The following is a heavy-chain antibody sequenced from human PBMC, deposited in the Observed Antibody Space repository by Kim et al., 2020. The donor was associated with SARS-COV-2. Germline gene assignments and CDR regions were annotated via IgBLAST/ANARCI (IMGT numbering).Heavy chain of an antibody. V-gene: IGHV3-30*04. CDR2: ISYDGSNK. CDR3: AREGKQWLVRGGSFDP. J-gene: IGHJ5*02. D-gene: IGHD6-19*01. Sequence: GGSLRLSCAASGFTFSSYAMHWVRQAPGKGLEWVAVISYDGSNKYYVDSVKGRFTISRDNSKNTLYLQMNSLRAEDTAVYYCAREGKQWLVRGGSFDPWGQGTLVTVSS. CDR1: GFTFSSYA.